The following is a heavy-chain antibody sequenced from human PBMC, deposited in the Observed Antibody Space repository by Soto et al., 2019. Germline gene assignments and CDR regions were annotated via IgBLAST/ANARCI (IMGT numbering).Heavy chain of an antibody. D-gene: IGHD2-2*01. Sequence: GGSLRLSCAASGFTFSSYTMHWVRQAPGKGLEWVSSISTSSTYRYIADSVTGRFTISRDNAQNSLYLQMTSLRAEDTAVYYCARDGSGAAANPYFDYGGQRTLVTV. CDR2: ISTSSTYR. J-gene: IGHJ4*02. CDR3: ARDGSGAAANPYFDY. CDR1: GFTFSSYT. V-gene: IGHV3-21*04.